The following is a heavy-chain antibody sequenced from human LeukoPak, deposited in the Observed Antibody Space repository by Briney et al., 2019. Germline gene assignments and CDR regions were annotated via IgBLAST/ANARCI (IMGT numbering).Heavy chain of an antibody. CDR1: GASISSSDYY. V-gene: IGHV4-61*02. CDR2: IYTSGST. Sequence: NPSETLSLTCTVSGASISSSDYYWSWIRQPAGKGLEWIGRIYTSGSTNYNPSLKSRVTVSVDTSKSQFSLQLTSVTAADTAVYYCARGFGGQEMYDYWGQGTLVTVSS. D-gene: IGHD5-24*01. J-gene: IGHJ4*02. CDR3: ARGFGGQEMYDY.